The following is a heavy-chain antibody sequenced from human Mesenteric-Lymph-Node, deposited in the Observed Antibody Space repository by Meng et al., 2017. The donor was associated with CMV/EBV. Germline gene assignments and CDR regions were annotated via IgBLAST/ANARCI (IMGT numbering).Heavy chain of an antibody. CDR1: GFTFSSYW. CDR3: AKDYDSLWSGGDYGMDV. V-gene: IGHV3-74*01. CDR2: INPDGGNT. Sequence: GESLKISCAASGFTFSSYWMHWVRQAPGKGLVWVSRINPDGGNTAYADSVKGRFTNSRDNAKNSLYLQMNSLRAEDTALYYCAKDYDSLWSGGDYGMDVWGQGTTVTVSS. J-gene: IGHJ6*02. D-gene: IGHD3-3*01.